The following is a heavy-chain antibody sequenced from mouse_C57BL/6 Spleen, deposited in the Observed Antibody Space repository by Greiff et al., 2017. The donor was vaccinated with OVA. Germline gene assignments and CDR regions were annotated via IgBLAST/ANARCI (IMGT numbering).Heavy chain of an antibody. CDR2: INPSSGYT. D-gene: IGHD3-2*02. V-gene: IGHV1-4*01. J-gene: IGHJ3*01. CDR3: ARESSGRFAY. Sequence: VQLQQSGAELARPGASVKMSCKASGYTFTSSTMHWVKQRPGQGLAWIGYINPSSGYTKYNQKFKDKATLTADKSSSTAYMQLSSLTSEDSAVYYCARESSGRFAYWGQGTLVTVSA. CDR1: GYTFTSST.